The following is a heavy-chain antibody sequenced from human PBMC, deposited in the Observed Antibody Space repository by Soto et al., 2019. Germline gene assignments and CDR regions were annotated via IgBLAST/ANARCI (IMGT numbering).Heavy chain of an antibody. CDR1: GSSVSTFG. J-gene: IGHJ5*02. CDR3: ARDKGGSVAGFNWFDP. V-gene: IGHV3-48*01. CDR2: ISSSSTTI. Sequence: LRLSCVASGSSVSTFGMNWVRQAPGEGLEWVAYISSSSTTIFYGGSVKGRFTASRDNAENSMYLEMNNLRVEDTAIYYCARDKGGSVAGFNWFDPWGHGTLVTVSS. D-gene: IGHD6-19*01.